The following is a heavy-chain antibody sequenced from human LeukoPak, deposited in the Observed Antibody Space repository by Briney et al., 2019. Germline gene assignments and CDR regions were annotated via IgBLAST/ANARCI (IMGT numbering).Heavy chain of an antibody. CDR3: AKDHFDYGDYVYYFDY. CDR1: GFTFSSYA. Sequence: SGGSLRLSCAASGFTFSSYAMSWVRQAPGKGLEWVSAISGSGGSTYYADSVKGRFTISRDNARNSLYLQMNSLRAEDTAVYYCAKDHFDYGDYVYYFDYWGQGTLVTVSS. J-gene: IGHJ4*02. D-gene: IGHD4-17*01. V-gene: IGHV3-23*01. CDR2: ISGSGGST.